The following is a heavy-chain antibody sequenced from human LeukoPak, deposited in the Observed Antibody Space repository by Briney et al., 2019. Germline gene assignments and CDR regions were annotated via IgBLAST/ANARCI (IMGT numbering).Heavy chain of an antibody. Sequence: GASVKVSCKASGYTFTGYYMHWVLQAPGQVLEWMGWINPNSGGTNYAQKFQGRVTMTRDTSISTAYMELSRLRSDDTAVYYCARGYCSSTSCSELDYWGQGTLVTVSS. CDR3: ARGYCSSTSCSELDY. J-gene: IGHJ4*02. D-gene: IGHD2-2*01. CDR2: INPNSGGT. V-gene: IGHV1-2*02. CDR1: GYTFTGYY.